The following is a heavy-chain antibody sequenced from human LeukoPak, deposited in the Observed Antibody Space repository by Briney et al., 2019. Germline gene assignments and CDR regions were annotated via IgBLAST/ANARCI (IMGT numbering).Heavy chain of an antibody. CDR2: ISGSGGST. V-gene: IGHV3-23*01. D-gene: IGHD1/OR15-1a*01. J-gene: IGHJ6*03. Sequence: SGGSLRLSCAASGFTFSSYAMSWVRQAPGKGLEWVSAISGSGGSTYYADSVKGRFTISRDNSKNTLYLQMNGLRAEDTAVYYCAKGNIYYYYYYMDVWGKGTTVTVSS. CDR1: GFTFSSYA. CDR3: AKGNIYYYYYYMDV.